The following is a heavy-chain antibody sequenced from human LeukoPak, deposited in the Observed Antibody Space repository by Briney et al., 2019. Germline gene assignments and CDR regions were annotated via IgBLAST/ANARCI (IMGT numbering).Heavy chain of an antibody. CDR1: GFTFSSYS. V-gene: IGHV3-21*06. Sequence: GGSLRLSCAASGFTFSSYSMHWVRQAPGKGLEWVSSISGSGNSIYYAGSVKGRFTISRDNAKNSLYLQMNSLRVEDTAVNYCARDASGYDRSFDYWGQGTLVTVSS. J-gene: IGHJ4*02. CDR2: ISGSGNSI. CDR3: ARDASGYDRSFDY. D-gene: IGHD5-12*01.